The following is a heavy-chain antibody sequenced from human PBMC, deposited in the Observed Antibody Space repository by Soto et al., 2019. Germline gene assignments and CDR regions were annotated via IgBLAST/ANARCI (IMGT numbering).Heavy chain of an antibody. Sequence: SETLSLTCAVSGGSISSSNWWSWVRHPPGKGLEWIGGIYHSGSTYYNPSLKSRVTISVDKSKNQFSLKLTSVTAADTALYHCARLQGNYGVFEYWGQGTLVTVSS. D-gene: IGHD4-17*01. CDR2: IYHSGST. CDR3: ARLQGNYGVFEY. J-gene: IGHJ4*02. CDR1: GGSISSSNW. V-gene: IGHV4-4*02.